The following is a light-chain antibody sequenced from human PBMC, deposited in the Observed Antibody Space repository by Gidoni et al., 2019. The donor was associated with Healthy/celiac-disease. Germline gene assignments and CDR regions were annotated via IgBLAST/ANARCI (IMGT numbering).Light chain of an antibody. V-gene: IGKV3-20*01. CDR3: QQYGSSPFG. CDR1: QSVSSSY. Sequence: EIVLTQSPGTLSLSPGERATLSCRASQSVSSSYLAWYQQKPGQAPRLLIYGASSRATGIPDRFSGSGSGTDFTLTISRLEPEDFAVYYCQQYGSSPFGFGGXTKVEIK. CDR2: GAS. J-gene: IGKJ4*01.